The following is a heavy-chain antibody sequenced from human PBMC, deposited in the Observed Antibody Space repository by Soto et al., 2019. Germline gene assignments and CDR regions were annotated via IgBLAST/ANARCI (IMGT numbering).Heavy chain of an antibody. CDR3: AKDHGSSLHFDY. Sequence: LRLSCAASGFAFSSYAMSWVRQAPGKGLEWVSAISGSGGSTYYADSVKGRFTISRDNSKNTLYLQMNSLRAEDTAVYYCAKDHGSSLHFDYWGQGTLVTVSS. D-gene: IGHD6-13*01. CDR1: GFAFSSYA. J-gene: IGHJ4*02. CDR2: ISGSGGST. V-gene: IGHV3-23*01.